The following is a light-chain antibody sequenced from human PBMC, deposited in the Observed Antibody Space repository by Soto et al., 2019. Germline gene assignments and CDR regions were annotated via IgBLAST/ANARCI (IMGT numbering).Light chain of an antibody. CDR2: GAS. CDR1: QSVSSSY. Sequence: EIVLTQSPGTLSLSPGERATLSCRASQSVSSSYLAWYQQKPGQAPRLLIYGASSRATGIPDRFSGSGSGTDLSLTISRLELEDFAVYYCQRYGRSPTHTFGQGTKLEIK. V-gene: IGKV3-20*01. J-gene: IGKJ2*01. CDR3: QRYGRSPTHT.